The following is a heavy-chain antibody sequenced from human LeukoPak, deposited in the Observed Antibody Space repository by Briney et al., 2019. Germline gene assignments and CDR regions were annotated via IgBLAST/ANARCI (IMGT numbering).Heavy chain of an antibody. CDR3: AREVIRFGEHVEPNFDY. V-gene: IGHV1-69*04. CDR2: IIPILGIA. J-gene: IGHJ4*02. Sequence: SVKVSCKASGGTFSSYAISWVRQAPGQGLEWMRRIIPILGIANYAQKFQGRVTITADKSTSTAYMELSSLRSEDTAVYYCAREVIRFGEHVEPNFDYWGQGTLVTVSS. CDR1: GGTFSSYA. D-gene: IGHD3-10*01.